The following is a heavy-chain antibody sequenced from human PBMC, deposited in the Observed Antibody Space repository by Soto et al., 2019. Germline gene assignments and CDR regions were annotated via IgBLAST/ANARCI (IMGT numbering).Heavy chain of an antibody. CDR3: ATDHVGIAAAGTLYYYYGMDV. CDR1: GYTFTGYY. CDR2: FDPEDGET. D-gene: IGHD6-13*01. J-gene: IGHJ6*02. V-gene: IGHV1-24*01. Sequence: ASVKVSCKASGYTFTGYYMHWVRQAPGQGLEWMGGFDPEDGETIYAQKFQGRVTMTEDTSTDTAYMELSSLRSEDTAVYYCATDHVGIAAAGTLYYYYGMDVWGQGTTVTVSS.